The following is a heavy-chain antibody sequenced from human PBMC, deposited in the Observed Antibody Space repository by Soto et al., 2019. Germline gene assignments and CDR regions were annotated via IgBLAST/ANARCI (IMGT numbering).Heavy chain of an antibody. CDR1: GFRFSDYS. CDR3: AKFPTLYYDSRGFYGWFDP. CDR2: ISADGRTT. D-gene: IGHD3-22*01. V-gene: IGHV3-23*01. Sequence: EVQLLESGGDLVQPGGSLRLSCAASGFRFSDYSMSWVRQAPGRGLEWVSVISADGRTTYFADSVKGRFTITRDNFKDTLYLQMHSLRAEDTAVYHCAKFPTLYYDSRGFYGWFDPWGQGTLVTVSA. J-gene: IGHJ5*02.